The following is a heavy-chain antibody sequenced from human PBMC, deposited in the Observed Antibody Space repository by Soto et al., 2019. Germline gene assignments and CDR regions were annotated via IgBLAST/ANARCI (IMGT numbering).Heavy chain of an antibody. CDR2: TYYSGRT. Sequence: QLQLQESGPGLVKPSETLSLTCTVSGGSISGSTYYWGWIRQPPGKGLEYIGSTYYSGRTYYNPSLKSQVTLSVDTSKNQFSLNLNSVTAADTAVYYCARDGSGSQYPIDHWGQGTLVTVSS. V-gene: IGHV4-39*02. D-gene: IGHD3-10*01. J-gene: IGHJ4*02. CDR3: ARDGSGSQYPIDH. CDR1: GGSISGSTYY.